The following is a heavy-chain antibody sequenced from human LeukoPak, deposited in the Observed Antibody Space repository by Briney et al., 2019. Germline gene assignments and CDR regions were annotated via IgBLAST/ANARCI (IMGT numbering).Heavy chain of an antibody. Sequence: SETLSLTCTVSGGSISSYYWSWIRQPPGKGLEWIGYIYYSGSTNYNPSLKSRVTISVDTSKNQFSLKLSSVTAADTAVYYCASHYGSGSYYPRWDYWGQGTLVTVSS. V-gene: IGHV4-59*08. CDR2: IYYSGST. CDR1: GGSISSYY. D-gene: IGHD3-10*01. CDR3: ASHYGSGSYYPRWDY. J-gene: IGHJ4*02.